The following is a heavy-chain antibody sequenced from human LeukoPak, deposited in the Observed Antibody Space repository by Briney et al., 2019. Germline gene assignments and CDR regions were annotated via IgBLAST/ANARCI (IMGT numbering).Heavy chain of an antibody. CDR2: INTNTGNP. J-gene: IGHJ4*02. V-gene: IGHV7-4-1*02. Sequence: ASVKVSCKASGYTFTSYAMNWVRQAPGQGLEWMGWINTNTGNPTYAQGFTGRFVFSLDTSVSTAYLQISSLKAEDTAVYYCATTGAPIAAAGTDPFDYWGQGTLVTVSS. CDR3: ATTGAPIAAAGTDPFDY. D-gene: IGHD6-13*01. CDR1: GYTFTSYA.